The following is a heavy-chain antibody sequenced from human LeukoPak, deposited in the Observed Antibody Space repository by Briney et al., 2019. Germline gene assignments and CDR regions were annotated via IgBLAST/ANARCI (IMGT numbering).Heavy chain of an antibody. Sequence: GGSLRLSSAASGFIFRSFCMHCVRQAPGKGLVWVSRIDYDGTTTAYADSVKGRFTISRDNAKNTLFLQLNSLRVEDTAVYFCVNSRRGDLAHGGQGNLVTVSS. CDR2: IDYDGTTT. J-gene: IGHJ4*02. V-gene: IGHV3-74*01. CDR3: VNSRRGDLAH. D-gene: IGHD3-16*01. CDR1: GFIFRSFC.